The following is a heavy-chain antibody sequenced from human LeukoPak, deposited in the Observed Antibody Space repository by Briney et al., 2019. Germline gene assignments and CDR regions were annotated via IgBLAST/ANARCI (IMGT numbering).Heavy chain of an antibody. CDR1: GYTFNSYD. Sequence: ASVKVSCKASGYTFNSYDINWVRQATGQGLEWMGWMNPNSGNTGYAQKFQGRVTMTRNTSISTAYMELSSLRSEDTAVYYCARGRHDYGDYYFDYWGQGTLVTVSS. J-gene: IGHJ4*02. D-gene: IGHD4-17*01. CDR2: MNPNSGNT. V-gene: IGHV1-8*01. CDR3: ARGRHDYGDYYFDY.